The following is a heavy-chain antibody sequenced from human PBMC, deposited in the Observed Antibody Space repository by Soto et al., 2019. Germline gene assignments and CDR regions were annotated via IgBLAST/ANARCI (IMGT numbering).Heavy chain of an antibody. Sequence: PGGSLRLSCAASGFTFSSYAMSWVRQAPGKGLEWVSAISGSGGSTYYADSVKGRFTISRDNSKNTLYLQMNSLRAEDTAVYYCAKDGYSSGWPEYYFDYWGQGTLVTVSS. CDR1: GFTFSSYA. V-gene: IGHV3-23*01. D-gene: IGHD6-19*01. CDR2: ISGSGGST. J-gene: IGHJ4*02. CDR3: AKDGYSSGWPEYYFDY.